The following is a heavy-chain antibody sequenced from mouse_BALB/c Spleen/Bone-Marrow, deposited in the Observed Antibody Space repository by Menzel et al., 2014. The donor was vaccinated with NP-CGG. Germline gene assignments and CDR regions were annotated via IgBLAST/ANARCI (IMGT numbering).Heavy chain of an antibody. V-gene: IGHV2-9*02. J-gene: IGHJ2*01. Sequence: VMLVESGPGLVAPSQSLSITCTVSGFSLXSYSVYWVRQPPGKGLEWLGVIWAGGSTNYNSALMSRLSISEDNSKSQVFLKMNSLRTDDTAMYYCARAFDYWGQGTTLTVSS. CDR1: GFSLXSYS. CDR2: IWAGGST. CDR3: ARAFDY.